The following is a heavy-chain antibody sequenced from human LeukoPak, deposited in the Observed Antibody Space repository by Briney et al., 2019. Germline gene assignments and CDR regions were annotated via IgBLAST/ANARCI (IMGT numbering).Heavy chain of an antibody. J-gene: IGHJ3*01. CDR1: GFTFSGSA. V-gene: IGHV3-73*01. CDR2: IRSKANSYAT. D-gene: IGHD3-3*01. CDR3: TPTIIGVGGA. Sequence: GGSLKLSCAASGFTFSGSAMHWVRQASGKGLEWVGRIRSKANSYATAYAASVKGRFTISRDDSKNTAYLQMNSLKTEDTAVYYGTPTIIGVGGAWGQGTMVTVSS.